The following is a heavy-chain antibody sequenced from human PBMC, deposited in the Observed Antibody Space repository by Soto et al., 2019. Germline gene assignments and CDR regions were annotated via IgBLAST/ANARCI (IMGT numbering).Heavy chain of an antibody. J-gene: IGHJ5*02. V-gene: IGHV1-2*04. D-gene: IGHD3-16*02. Sequence: ASVKVSCKASGYTFTGYYMHLVRQAPGQGLEWMGWINPNSGGTNYAQKFQGWVTMTRDTSISTAYMELSRLRSDDTALYYCAREFYYDYIWGSYRANWFDPWGQGTLVTVSS. CDR1: GYTFTGYY. CDR3: AREFYYDYIWGSYRANWFDP. CDR2: INPNSGGT.